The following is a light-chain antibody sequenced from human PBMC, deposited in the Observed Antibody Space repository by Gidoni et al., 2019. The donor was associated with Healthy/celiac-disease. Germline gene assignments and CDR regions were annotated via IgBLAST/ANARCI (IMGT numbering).Light chain of an antibody. J-gene: IGLJ3*02. CDR1: ALPKQY. CDR3: QSADSSGTSWV. Sequence: SYELPQPPSVSVSPGQTARLTCSGDALPKQYAYWYQQKPGQAPVLVIYKDSERPPGIPERFSGSSAGTTVTLTISGVQAEDEADYYCQSADSSGTSWVFGGGTKLTVL. V-gene: IGLV3-25*03. CDR2: KDS.